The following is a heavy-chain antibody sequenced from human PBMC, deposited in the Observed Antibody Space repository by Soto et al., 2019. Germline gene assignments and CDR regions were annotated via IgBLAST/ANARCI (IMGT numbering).Heavy chain of an antibody. Sequence: GESLEISCKGSGYSFAGYWITWVRQKPVKGLEWMGRIDPSDSQTYYSPSFRGHVTISVTKSITTVFLQWSSLRASDTAMYYCARAMYEEATVANVHDYFDWWGQGSQVAVTS. CDR2: IDPSDSQT. CDR3: ARAMYEEATVANVHDYFDW. D-gene: IGHD2-2*01. CDR1: GYSFAGYW. J-gene: IGHJ4*02. V-gene: IGHV5-10-1*01.